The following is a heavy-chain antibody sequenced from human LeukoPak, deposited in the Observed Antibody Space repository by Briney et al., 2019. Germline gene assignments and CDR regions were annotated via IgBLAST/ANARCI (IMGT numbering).Heavy chain of an antibody. V-gene: IGHV4-59*01. J-gene: IGHJ3*02. CDR3: ARARVWYSSGWRAFDI. Sequence: SETLSLTCTVSGGSISSYYWSWIRQPPGKGLERIGYIYYSGSTNYNPSLKSRVTISVDTSKNQFSLKLSSVTAADTAVYYCARARVWYSSGWRAFDIWGQGTMVTVSS. D-gene: IGHD6-19*01. CDR1: GGSISSYY. CDR2: IYYSGST.